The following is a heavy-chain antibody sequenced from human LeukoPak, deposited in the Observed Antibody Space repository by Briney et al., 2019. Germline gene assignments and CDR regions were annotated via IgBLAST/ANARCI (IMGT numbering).Heavy chain of an antibody. CDR1: GFTFSNYA. D-gene: IGHD2-15*01. CDR3: AKGVVVVAASYYYMDV. J-gene: IGHJ6*03. V-gene: IGHV3-23*01. CDR2: VTGSGYTT. Sequence: PGGSLRLSCAASGFTFSNYAMTWVRQTPGKGLEWVSTVTGSGYTTYFADSVKGRFTTSRDNSRNTLYLQMNSLRVDDTAIYYCAKGVVVVAASYYYMDVWGKGTTVTVSS.